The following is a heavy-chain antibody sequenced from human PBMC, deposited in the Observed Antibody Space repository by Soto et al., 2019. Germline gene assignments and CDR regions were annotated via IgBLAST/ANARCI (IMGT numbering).Heavy chain of an antibody. D-gene: IGHD3-10*02. V-gene: IGHV4-4*02. CDR1: GGSISSSNW. Sequence: QVQLQESGPGLVKPSGTLSLTCAVSGGSISSSNWWSWVRQPPGKGLEWIGEIYHSGSTNYIPSLIARSTILVDKSKNRFSLKLNSVTAADTAVYSCARQSNVRGVISDDYWGQGTLVTVSS. CDR3: ARQSNVRGVISDDY. CDR2: IYHSGST. J-gene: IGHJ4*02.